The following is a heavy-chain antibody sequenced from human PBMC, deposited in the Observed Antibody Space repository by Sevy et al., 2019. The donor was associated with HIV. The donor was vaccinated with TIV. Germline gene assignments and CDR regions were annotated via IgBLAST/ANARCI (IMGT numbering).Heavy chain of an antibody. D-gene: IGHD2-15*01. CDR1: GGSFSDNY. CDR2: ASRTGST. V-gene: IGHV4-34*01. CDR3: ARSISSVVSGPVGLFFRLYSSCFDP. J-gene: IGHJ5*02. Sequence: SETLSLTCAVYGGSFSDNYWTWIRQTPGRGLEWIGEASRTGSTNYNPSLRSRVTISLDTSTNQLSLKLTSMTAADAAVYYCARSISSVVSGPVGLFFRLYSSCFDPWGQGILVTVSS.